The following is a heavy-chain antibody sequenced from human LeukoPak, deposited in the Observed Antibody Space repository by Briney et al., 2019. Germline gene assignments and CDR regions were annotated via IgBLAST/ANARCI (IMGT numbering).Heavy chain of an antibody. Sequence: GGSLRLSCAASGFTFSSYWMHWVRQAPGKGLVWVSRINSDGSTTTYADSVKGRFTISRDNAKNSLYLQMNSLRAEDTAVYYCAKNYDILTGQIDYWGQGTLVTVSS. D-gene: IGHD3-9*01. J-gene: IGHJ4*02. V-gene: IGHV3-74*01. CDR3: AKNYDILTGQIDY. CDR2: INSDGSTT. CDR1: GFTFSSYW.